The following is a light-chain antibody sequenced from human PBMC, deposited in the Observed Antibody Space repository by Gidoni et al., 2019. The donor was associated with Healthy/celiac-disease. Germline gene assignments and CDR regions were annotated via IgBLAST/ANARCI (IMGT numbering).Light chain of an antibody. J-gene: IGLJ2*01. CDR3: AAWDDSLNGYVV. Sequence: QSVLTQPPSASGTPGQRVTITCSGSSSNIGSTTVNWYQQLPGTAPKLLINRNNQRPAGVPDRFSGSKSGTSASLAISGLQSEDEADYYCAAWDDSLNGYVVFGGGTKLTVL. V-gene: IGLV1-44*01. CDR2: RNN. CDR1: SSNIGSTT.